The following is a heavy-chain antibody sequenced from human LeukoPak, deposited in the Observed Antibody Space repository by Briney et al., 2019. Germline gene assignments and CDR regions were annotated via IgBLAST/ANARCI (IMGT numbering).Heavy chain of an antibody. D-gene: IGHD1-20*01. V-gene: IGHV3-9*01. J-gene: IGHJ6*02. CDR3: AKDVLTATTFDSGMNV. CDR1: GFAFDDYA. Sequence: GRSLRLSCAASGFAFDDYAMHWVRQAPGKGLEWVSGISWNSGSIGYADSVKGRFTISRDNAKNSLYLQMNSLRAEDTALYYCAKDVLTATTFDSGMNVWGQGATVTVSS. CDR2: ISWNSGSI.